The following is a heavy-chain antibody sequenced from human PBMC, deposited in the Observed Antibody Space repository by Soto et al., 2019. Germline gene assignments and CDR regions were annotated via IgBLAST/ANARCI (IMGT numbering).Heavy chain of an antibody. Sequence: SETLSLTCTVSGGSISSTSYYWGWIRQPPGKGLEWIGSIYYSGSTYYNPSLKSRVTISVDTSKNQFSLKLSSVTAADTAVYYCASDNCTSTSCYFVSGNYFDYWGQGALVTV. D-gene: IGHD2-2*01. V-gene: IGHV4-39*01. J-gene: IGHJ4*02. CDR1: GGSISSTSYY. CDR2: IYYSGST. CDR3: ASDNCTSTSCYFVSGNYFDY.